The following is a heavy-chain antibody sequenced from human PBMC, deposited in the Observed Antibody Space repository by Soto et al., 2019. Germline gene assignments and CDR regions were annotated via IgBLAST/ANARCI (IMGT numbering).Heavy chain of an antibody. J-gene: IGHJ6*02. V-gene: IGHV1-8*01. CDR2: MNPNSGNT. Sequence: QVQLVQSGAEVKKPGASVKVSCKASGYTFTSYDINWVRQATGQGLEWMGWMNPNSGNTGYAQKFQGRVTMTSNTSISTAYMALRSLRSEDTAVYSCASGSLRSLLSYGMDVWGQGTTVTVSS. D-gene: IGHD5-12*01. CDR3: ASGSLRSLLSYGMDV. CDR1: GYTFTSYD.